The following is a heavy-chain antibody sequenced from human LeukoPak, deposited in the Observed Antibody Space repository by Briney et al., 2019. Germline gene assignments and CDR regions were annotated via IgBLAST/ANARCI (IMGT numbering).Heavy chain of an antibody. D-gene: IGHD1-14*01. V-gene: IGHV4-34*01. Sequence: PSETLSLTCAVYGGSFSGYYWSWIRQPPGKGLEWIGEINHSGSTNYNTSLKSRVTTTVDTSKNHYSLKLSSVTAPDTAVYYCARVTRKSYYYYYCMDVWGQGTTVTVSS. CDR1: GGSFSGYY. CDR3: ARVTRKSYYYYYCMDV. CDR2: INHSGST. J-gene: IGHJ6*02.